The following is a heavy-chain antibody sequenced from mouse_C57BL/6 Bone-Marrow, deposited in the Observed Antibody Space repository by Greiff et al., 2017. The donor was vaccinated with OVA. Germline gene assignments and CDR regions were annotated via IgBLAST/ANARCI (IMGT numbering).Heavy chain of an antibody. CDR1: GFTFSSYG. J-gene: IGHJ4*01. Sequence: EVKLMESGGDLVKPGGSLKLSCAASGFTFSSYGMSWVRQTPDKRLEWVATISSGGSYTYYPDSVKGRFTISRDNAKNTLYLQMSSLKSEDTAMYYCASPYYGSSYSAMDYWGQGTSVTVSS. D-gene: IGHD1-1*01. CDR3: ASPYYGSSYSAMDY. CDR2: ISSGGSYT. V-gene: IGHV5-6*01.